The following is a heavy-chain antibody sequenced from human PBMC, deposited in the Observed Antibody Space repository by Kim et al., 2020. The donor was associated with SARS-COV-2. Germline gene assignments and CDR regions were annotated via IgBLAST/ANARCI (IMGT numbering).Heavy chain of an antibody. D-gene: IGHD3-10*01. Sequence: GGSLRLSCAASGFTFSSYAMSWVRQAPGKGLEWVSAISGSGGSTYYADSVKGRFTISRDNSKNTLYLQMNSLRAEDTAVYYCAKEAFGWDYGSGSYYNLWGQGTLVTVSS. J-gene: IGHJ5*02. CDR2: ISGSGGST. CDR1: GFTFSSYA. V-gene: IGHV3-23*01. CDR3: AKEAFGWDYGSGSYYNL.